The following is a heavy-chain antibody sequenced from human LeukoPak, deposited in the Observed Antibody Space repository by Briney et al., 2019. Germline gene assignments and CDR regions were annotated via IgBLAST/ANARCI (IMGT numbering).Heavy chain of an antibody. CDR1: GLTFNNAW. D-gene: IGHD5/OR15-5a*01. CDR2: ISDRDHNT. CDR3: AKGGLSRAGLDF. V-gene: IGHV3-23*01. Sequence: PGGSLRLSCAASGLTFNNAWMNWVRQAPGKGLEWVSSISDRDHNTYYADSVKGRFTISRDNSKNTLYLQMNSLRAEDTAVYYCAKGGLSRAGLDFWGQGTLVTVSS. J-gene: IGHJ4*02.